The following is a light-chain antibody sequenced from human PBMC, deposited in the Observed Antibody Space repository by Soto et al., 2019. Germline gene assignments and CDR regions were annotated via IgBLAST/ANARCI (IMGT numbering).Light chain of an antibody. J-gene: IGKJ1*01. Sequence: ETVMTQSPATLSVSPGERATLSCRTSQSVRGHVAWYQQKPGQISRLLIYAASTRATGTPARFSGAGSETEFTLTISSLQSEDFAVYYCQQYDHWLPAFGQGTKVEIK. CDR1: QSVRGH. V-gene: IGKV3-15*01. CDR3: QQYDHWLPA. CDR2: AAS.